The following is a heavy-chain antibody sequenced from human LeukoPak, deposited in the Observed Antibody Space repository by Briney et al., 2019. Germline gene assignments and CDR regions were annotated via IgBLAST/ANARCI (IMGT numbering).Heavy chain of an antibody. J-gene: IGHJ3*02. CDR3: ATMATYALDI. D-gene: IGHD5-24*01. Sequence: SETLSLTCAVYGGSFSGYYWSWIRQPPGKGLEWIGEINHSGSTNYNPSLKSRVTISVDTSKNQFSLKLSSVTAADTAVYYCATMATYALDIWGQGTMVTVSS. V-gene: IGHV4-34*01. CDR1: GGSFSGYY. CDR2: INHSGST.